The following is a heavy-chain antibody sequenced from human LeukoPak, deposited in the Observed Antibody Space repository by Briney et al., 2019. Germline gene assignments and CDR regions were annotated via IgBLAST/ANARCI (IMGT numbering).Heavy chain of an antibody. J-gene: IGHJ4*02. CDR3: ARGGYSYGYTLYYFDY. Sequence: GGSLRLSCAASGFTFNSYSMNWVRQAPGKGLEWVSSISSSSSYIYYADSVKGRFTISRDNAKNSLYLQMNSLRAEDTAVYYCARGGYSYGYTLYYFDYWGQGTLVTVSS. CDR2: ISSSSSYI. D-gene: IGHD5-18*01. V-gene: IGHV3-21*01. CDR1: GFTFNSYS.